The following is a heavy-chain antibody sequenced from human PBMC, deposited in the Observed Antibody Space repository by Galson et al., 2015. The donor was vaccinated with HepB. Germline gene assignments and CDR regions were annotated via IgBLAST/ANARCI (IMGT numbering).Heavy chain of an antibody. J-gene: IGHJ4*02. V-gene: IGHV3-48*02. Sequence: SLRLSCAASGFTFSSYSMSWVRQAPGKGLEWVSYISSSSSTIYYADSVKGRFTISRDNAKNSLYLQMNSLRDEDTAVYYCARDVWDYGDGSNQEIDYWGQGTLVTVSS. D-gene: IGHD4-17*01. CDR2: ISSSSSTI. CDR1: GFTFSSYS. CDR3: ARDVWDYGDGSNQEIDY.